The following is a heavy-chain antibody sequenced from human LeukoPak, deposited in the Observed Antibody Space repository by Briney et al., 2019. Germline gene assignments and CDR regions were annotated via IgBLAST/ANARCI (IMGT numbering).Heavy chain of an antibody. CDR3: ARGLPYYYDSSGYGLGY. CDR2: INHSGST. J-gene: IGHJ4*02. Sequence: SETLSLTCAVYGGSFSGYYWRWIRQPPGKGLEWIVEINHSGSTNYNPSLKSRVTISVDTSKNQFSLKLSSVTAADTAVYYCARGLPYYYDSSGYGLGYWGQGTLVTVSS. CDR1: GGSFSGYY. V-gene: IGHV4-34*01. D-gene: IGHD3-22*01.